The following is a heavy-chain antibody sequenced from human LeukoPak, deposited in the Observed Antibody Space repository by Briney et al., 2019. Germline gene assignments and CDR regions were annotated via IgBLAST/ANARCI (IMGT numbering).Heavy chain of an antibody. Sequence: SVKVSCKASGGTFSSYAISWVRQAPGQGLEWMGTIIPIFGIANYAQKFQGRVTITADKSTSTAYMELSSLRSEDTAVYYCFYDSSGYYLTNFDYWGQGTLVTVSS. CDR1: GGTFSSYA. V-gene: IGHV1-69*04. CDR2: IIPIFGIA. D-gene: IGHD3-22*01. J-gene: IGHJ4*02. CDR3: FYDSSGYYLTNFDY.